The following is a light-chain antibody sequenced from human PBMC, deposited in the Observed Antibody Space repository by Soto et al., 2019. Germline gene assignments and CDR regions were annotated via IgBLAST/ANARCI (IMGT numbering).Light chain of an antibody. J-gene: IGKJ5*01. Sequence: DIQMTQSPSSLSASVGDRVTITCRASQSISSYLNWYQQKPGKAPKLLIYAASSLQSGVPSRFSGSGSGTDFTLTISSLQPEHFATYYCQQSYSTPITFGQGKRLEIK. V-gene: IGKV1-39*01. CDR1: QSISSY. CDR2: AAS. CDR3: QQSYSTPIT.